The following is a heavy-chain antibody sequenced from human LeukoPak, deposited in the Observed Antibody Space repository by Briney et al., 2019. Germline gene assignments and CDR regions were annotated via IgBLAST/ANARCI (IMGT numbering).Heavy chain of an antibody. CDR2: IYSDAT. CDR1: GFTFSSYW. D-gene: IGHD3-22*01. CDR3: ARESYDSSGYYYGGGFDY. V-gene: IGHV3-74*01. J-gene: IGHJ4*02. Sequence: PGGSLRLSCAVSGFTFSSYWIHWVRQAPGKGLVWVSRIYSDATYYADSVKGRFTISRDNAKNTLYLQMNSLRAEDTAVYYCARESYDSSGYYYGGGFDYWGQGTLVTVSS.